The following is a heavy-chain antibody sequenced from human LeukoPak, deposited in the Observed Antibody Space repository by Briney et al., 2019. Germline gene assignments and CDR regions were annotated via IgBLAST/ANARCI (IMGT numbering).Heavy chain of an antibody. V-gene: IGHV3-23*01. D-gene: IGHD5-24*01. CDR1: GFTFSSYA. CDR3: AKIVPLSWLHGYYFDY. Sequence: GGSLRLSCAASGFTFSSYAMSWVRQAPGKGLEWVSAISGSGGSTYYADSVKGRFTISRDNSKNTLYLQMNSLRAEDTAVYYCAKIVPLSWLHGYYFDYWGQGTLVTVSS. CDR2: ISGSGGST. J-gene: IGHJ4*02.